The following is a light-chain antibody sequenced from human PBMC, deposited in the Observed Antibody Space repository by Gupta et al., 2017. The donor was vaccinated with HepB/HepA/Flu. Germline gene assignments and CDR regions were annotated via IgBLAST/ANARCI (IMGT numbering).Light chain of an antibody. Sequence: SHVLIQPPAVSVAPGQTARITCEGNDIGIKSVHWYQQKPGQAPIMVVFEDFDRPAGIPERFSGSNSANTATLTITASEAGDEADYYCQGWDRDTDHVVFGGGTKLSVL. CDR1: DIGIKS. CDR2: EDF. J-gene: IGLJ2*01. V-gene: IGLV3-21*02. CDR3: QGWDRDTDHVV.